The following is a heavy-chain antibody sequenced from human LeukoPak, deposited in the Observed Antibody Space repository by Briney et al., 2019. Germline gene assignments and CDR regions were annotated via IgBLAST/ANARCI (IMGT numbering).Heavy chain of an antibody. CDR3: AGRLDYYDSSGFDY. CDR2: ISAYNGNT. CDR1: GYTFTGYY. V-gene: IGHV1-18*04. J-gene: IGHJ4*02. D-gene: IGHD3-22*01. Sequence: ASVKVSCKASGYTFTGYYIHWVRQAPGQGLEWMGWISAYNGNTNYAQKLQGRVTMTTDTSTSTAYMELRSLRSDDTAVYYCAGRLDYYDSSGFDYWGQGTLVTVSS.